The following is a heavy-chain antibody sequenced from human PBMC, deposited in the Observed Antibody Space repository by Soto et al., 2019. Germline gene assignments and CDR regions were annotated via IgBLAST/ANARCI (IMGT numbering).Heavy chain of an antibody. CDR1: GLTNTGSA. V-gene: IGHV1-58*01. D-gene: IGHD2-15*01. J-gene: IGHJ4*02. Sequence: GASVNVSCKTSGLTNTGSAVQWVRQARGQRLEWIGWIVVGSGNTNYAQKFQERVTITRDMSTSTAYMELSSLRSEDTAVYYCAAGEFYRYGGNPHSDYWGQGTLVTVS. CDR3: AAGEFYRYGGNPHSDY. CDR2: IVVGSGNT.